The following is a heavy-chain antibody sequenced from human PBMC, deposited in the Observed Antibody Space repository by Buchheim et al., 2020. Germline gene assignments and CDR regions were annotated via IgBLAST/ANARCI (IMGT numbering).Heavy chain of an antibody. CDR2: ITTTGDRT. J-gene: IGHJ4*02. Sequence: EVQLLESGGDLVQPGGSLRLSCAASGFSFSTYAMSWVRQAPGKGLEWVSGITTTGDRTYYADSVQGRFTISRDNSKNNLFLQVNSLRAEDTAIYYCARGAGSPDYWGQGTL. D-gene: IGHD6-13*01. CDR3: ARGAGSPDY. CDR1: GFSFSTYA. V-gene: IGHV3-23*01.